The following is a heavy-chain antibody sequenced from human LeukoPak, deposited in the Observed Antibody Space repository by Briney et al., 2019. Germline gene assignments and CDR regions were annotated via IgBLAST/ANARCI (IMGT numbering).Heavy chain of an antibody. J-gene: IGHJ3*02. CDR2: ISAYNGNT. D-gene: IGHD3-22*01. V-gene: IGHV1-18*01. Sequence: GASVKVSCKASGYTFTSYGISWVRQAPGQGLEWMVWISAYNGNTSYAQKLQGRVTMTTDTSTSTAYMELRSLRSDDTAVYYCAGASGYYYDSSGYSILHAFDIWGQGTMVTVSS. CDR3: AGASGYYYDSSGYSILHAFDI. CDR1: GYTFTSYG.